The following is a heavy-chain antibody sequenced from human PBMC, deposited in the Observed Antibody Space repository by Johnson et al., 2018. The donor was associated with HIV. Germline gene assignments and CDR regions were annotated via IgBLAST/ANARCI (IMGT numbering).Heavy chain of an antibody. D-gene: IGHD2-21*01. CDR1: GFTVSSNY. CDR2: ISYDGTNE. Sequence: QMQLVESGGGLVQPGGSLRLSCAASGFTVSSNYMSWVRQAPGKGLEWVSVISYDGTNEYYADSVKGRFTISRDNSKNTLHLQMNSLRAEETALYYCARNSEADGALVGIATGGMGAFESWGQGTMVTGSS. V-gene: IGHV3-30-3*01. CDR3: ARNSEADGALVGIATGGMGAFES. J-gene: IGHJ3*02.